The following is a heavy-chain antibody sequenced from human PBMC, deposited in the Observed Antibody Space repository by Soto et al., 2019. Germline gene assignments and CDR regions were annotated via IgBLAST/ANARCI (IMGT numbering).Heavy chain of an antibody. Sequence: GGSLRLSCAASGCTFSSYAMHWVRQAPGKGLEWVAVISYDGSNKYYADSVKGRFTISRDNSKNTLYLQMNSLRAEDTAVYYYARVPFDFLTGYGLSLRREVGGKGTTVTVSS. CDR1: GCTFSSYA. CDR3: ARVPFDFLTGYGLSLRREV. CDR2: ISYDGSNK. J-gene: IGHJ6*04. V-gene: IGHV3-30-3*01. D-gene: IGHD3-9*01.